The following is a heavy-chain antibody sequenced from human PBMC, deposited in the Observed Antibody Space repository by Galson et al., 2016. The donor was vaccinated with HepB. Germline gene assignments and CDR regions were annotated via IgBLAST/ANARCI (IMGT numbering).Heavy chain of an antibody. CDR1: GGSISTNTW. CDR2: IYHSGST. V-gene: IGHV4-4*02. D-gene: IGHD6-13*01. J-gene: IGHJ4*02. CDR3: VRDSGYSHGWHR. Sequence: SETLSLTCAVSGGSISTNTWWSWVRQPPGKGLECIGEIYHSGSTNYNPSLKNRVTMSVDKWQNQFSLKMSSVTAADTAVYYCVRDSGYSHGWHRWGQGTLVTLSS.